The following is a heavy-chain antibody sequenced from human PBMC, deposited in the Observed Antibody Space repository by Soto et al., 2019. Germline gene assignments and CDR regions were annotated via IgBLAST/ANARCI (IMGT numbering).Heavy chain of an antibody. CDR1: GDSVSSNSAA. CDR2: TYYRSKWYN. CDR3: ARAPHWNSYDY. Sequence: SQTLSRNCDICGDSVSSNSAAWTWIRQSPSRGLEWLGRTYYRSKWYNDYAVSVKSRITINPDTSKNQFSLQLNSVTPEDTAVYYCARAPHWNSYDYWGQGTLVTVSS. J-gene: IGHJ4*02. D-gene: IGHD1-7*01. V-gene: IGHV6-1*01.